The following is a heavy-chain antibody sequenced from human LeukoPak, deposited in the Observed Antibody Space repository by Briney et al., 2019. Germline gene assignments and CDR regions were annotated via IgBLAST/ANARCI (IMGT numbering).Heavy chain of an antibody. CDR1: GFTVSSTY. Sequence: PGGSLRLSCAASGFTVSSTYMAWVRQAPGKGLEWVSFMYSEDNKYYADSVKGRFTISRDNSKNTLYLQMNTLRADDTAVYYCARGVLGIIPIDYWGPGTLVTVSS. CDR3: ARGVLGIIPIDY. J-gene: IGHJ4*02. CDR2: MYSEDNK. D-gene: IGHD3-10*02. V-gene: IGHV3-53*01.